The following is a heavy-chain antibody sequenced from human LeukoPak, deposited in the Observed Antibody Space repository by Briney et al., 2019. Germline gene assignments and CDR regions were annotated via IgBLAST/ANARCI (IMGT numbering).Heavy chain of an antibody. V-gene: IGHV1-69*11. Sequence: SVKVSCKASGGTFSSYAISWVRQAPGQGLEWMGRIIPILGTANYAQKFQGRVTITADESTSTAYMELSSLRSEDTAVYYCARGAYGDPTTPRYYYYMDVWGKGTTVTVSS. CDR3: ARGAYGDPTTPRYYYYMDV. CDR1: GGTFSSYA. D-gene: IGHD4-17*01. CDR2: IIPILGTA. J-gene: IGHJ6*03.